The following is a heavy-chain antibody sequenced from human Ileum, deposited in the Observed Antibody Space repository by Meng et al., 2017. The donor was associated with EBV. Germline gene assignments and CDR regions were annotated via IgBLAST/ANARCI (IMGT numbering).Heavy chain of an antibody. V-gene: IGHV4-4*02. J-gene: IGHJ4*02. CDR1: GDSITNNNW. Sequence: QVQPRESGPGLVKSSGTLSLTCGVSGDSITNNNWWTWVRQPPGKGLEWIGEIYHSGSTNYNPSLQSRATISVDMSKKQFSLKLRSVTAADTAVYYCARTGVGLAFDYWGLGTLVTVSS. CDR2: IYHSGST. CDR3: ARTGVGLAFDY. D-gene: IGHD2-8*01.